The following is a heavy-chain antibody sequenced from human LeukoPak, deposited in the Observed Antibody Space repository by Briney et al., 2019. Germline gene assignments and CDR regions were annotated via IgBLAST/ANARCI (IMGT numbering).Heavy chain of an antibody. V-gene: IGHV4-39*07. CDR1: GGSISSSSYY. CDR3: ARARKRGSYLNYYYMDV. D-gene: IGHD1-26*01. J-gene: IGHJ6*03. Sequence: SETLSLTCTVSGGSISSSSYYWGWIRQPPGKGLEWIGSIYYSGSTNYNPSLKSRVTISVDTSKNQFSLKLSSVTAADTAVYYCARARKRGSYLNYYYMDVWGKGTTVTVSS. CDR2: IYYSGST.